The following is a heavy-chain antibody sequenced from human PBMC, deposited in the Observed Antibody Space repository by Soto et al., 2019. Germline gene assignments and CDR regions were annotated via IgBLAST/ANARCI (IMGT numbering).Heavy chain of an antibody. V-gene: IGHV3-33*01. CDR1: GFTFSSYG. Sequence: GGSLRLSCAASGFTFSSYGMHWVRQAPGKGLEWVAGIWYDGSNQHYADSVKGRFTISRDNSRNTVSLQMNSLTAEDTAVYFCASEPLIVVEPATPYAFDMWRQGTVVTVSS. J-gene: IGHJ3*02. CDR3: ASEPLIVVEPATPYAFDM. CDR2: IWYDGSNQ. D-gene: IGHD2-2*01.